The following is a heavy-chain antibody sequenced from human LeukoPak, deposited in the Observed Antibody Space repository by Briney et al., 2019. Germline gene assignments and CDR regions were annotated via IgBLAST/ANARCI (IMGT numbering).Heavy chain of an antibody. V-gene: IGHV4-34*01. Sequence: SETLSLTCAVYGGSFSGYYWSRIRQPPGKGLEWIGEINHSGSTNYNPSLKSRVTISVDTSKNQFSLKLSSVTAADTAVYYCAREGRLLWFGEQRADNWFDPWGQGTLVTVSS. CDR3: AREGRLLWFGEQRADNWFDP. CDR1: GGSFSGYY. CDR2: INHSGST. D-gene: IGHD3-10*01. J-gene: IGHJ5*02.